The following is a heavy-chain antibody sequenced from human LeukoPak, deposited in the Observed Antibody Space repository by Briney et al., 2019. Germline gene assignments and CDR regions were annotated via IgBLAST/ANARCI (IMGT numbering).Heavy chain of an antibody. D-gene: IGHD3-10*01. Sequence: SETLSLTCAVYGGSFSGYYWSWIRQPPGKGLEWIGEINHSGSTNYNPSLKSRVTISVDTSKDQFSLKVSSVTAADTAVYYCARVFDSGSQAYFYYMDVWGKGTTVTISS. CDR3: ARVFDSGSQAYFYYMDV. J-gene: IGHJ6*03. CDR1: GGSFSGYY. CDR2: INHSGST. V-gene: IGHV4-34*01.